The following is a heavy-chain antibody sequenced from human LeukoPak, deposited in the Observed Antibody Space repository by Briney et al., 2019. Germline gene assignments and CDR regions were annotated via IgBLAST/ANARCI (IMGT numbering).Heavy chain of an antibody. V-gene: IGHV1-24*01. CDR2: FDPEDGER. CDR3: ATGPIDMTVDYLHY. Sequence: ASVKVSCKISGYTLADLSMHWVRQAPGKGLEWLGRFDPEDGERIYARNFQVRFTMTEDTSADTAYMELYSLRSEDTAVYYCATGPIDMTVDYLHYWGQGTLVTVSS. J-gene: IGHJ4*02. D-gene: IGHD2-21*02. CDR1: GYTLADLS.